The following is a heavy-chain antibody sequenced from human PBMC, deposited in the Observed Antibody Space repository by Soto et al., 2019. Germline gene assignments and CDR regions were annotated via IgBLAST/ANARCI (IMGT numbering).Heavy chain of an antibody. Sequence: PSETLSLTXTVSGDSISDDLYYWSWIRQPPGKGLEWIGYIYYSGSTNYNPSLKSRVTISVDTSKNQFSLKLSSVTAADTPVYYCARSVGATNWFDPWGQGTLVTVSS. V-gene: IGHV4-61*01. CDR3: ARSVGATNWFDP. CDR1: GDSISDDLYY. CDR2: IYYSGST. J-gene: IGHJ5*02. D-gene: IGHD1-26*01.